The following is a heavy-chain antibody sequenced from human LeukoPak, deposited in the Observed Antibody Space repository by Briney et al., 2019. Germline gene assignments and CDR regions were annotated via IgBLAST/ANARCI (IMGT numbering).Heavy chain of an antibody. D-gene: IGHD3-10*01. V-gene: IGHV3-9*01. J-gene: IGHJ2*01. CDR2: ISWNSGSI. CDR3: AKDGQSMVRDFDL. CDR1: GFTFDDYA. Sequence: PGRSLRLSCAASGFTFDDYAMHWVRQAPGKGLEWVSGISWNSGSIGYADSVKGRFTIPRDNAKNSLYLQMNSLRAEDTALYYCAKDGQSMVRDFDLWGRGTLVTVSS.